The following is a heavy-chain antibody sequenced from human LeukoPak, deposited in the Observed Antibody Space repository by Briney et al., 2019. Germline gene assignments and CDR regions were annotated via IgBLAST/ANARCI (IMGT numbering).Heavy chain of an antibody. D-gene: IGHD3-3*01. CDR3: AKGYYDFWSGYFDY. CDR1: GFTFSSYA. J-gene: IGHJ4*02. Sequence: GGSLRPSRAASGFTFSSYAMSWVRQAPGKGLEWVSAISGSGGSTYYADSVKGRFTISRDNSKNTLYLQMSSLRAEDTAVYYCAKGYYDFWSGYFDYRGQGTLVTVSS. V-gene: IGHV3-23*01. CDR2: ISGSGGST.